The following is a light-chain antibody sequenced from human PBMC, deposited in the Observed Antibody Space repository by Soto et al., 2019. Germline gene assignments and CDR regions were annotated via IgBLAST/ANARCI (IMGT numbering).Light chain of an antibody. V-gene: IGKV3-20*01. CDR2: GAS. Sequence: EIVLTQSPGTLSLCNGEGATLSCRASQSVSSTYLIWYQQKPGQAPRLLIYGASSRATGVPDRFSGGGSGTDFTLTISRLEPEDFAVYYCQHFVNSLTWTFGQGAKVDIK. CDR1: QSVSSTY. CDR3: QHFVNSLTWT. J-gene: IGKJ1*01.